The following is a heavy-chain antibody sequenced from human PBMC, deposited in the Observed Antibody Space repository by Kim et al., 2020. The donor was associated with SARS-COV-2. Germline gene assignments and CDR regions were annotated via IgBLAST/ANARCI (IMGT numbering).Heavy chain of an antibody. D-gene: IGHD3-10*01. V-gene: IGHV4-59*01. CDR3: GRDSPYYYGSGIDAFDI. Sequence: LKSRVTISVDTSKNQFSLKLSSVTAADTAVYYCGRDSPYYYGSGIDAFDIWGQGTMVTVSS. J-gene: IGHJ3*02.